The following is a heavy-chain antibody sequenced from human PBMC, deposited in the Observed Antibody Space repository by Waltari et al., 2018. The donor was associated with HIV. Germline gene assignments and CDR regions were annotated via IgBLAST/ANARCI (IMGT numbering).Heavy chain of an antibody. Sequence: QVQLMQSGIEMRTPGASVRLSCRASGFILADHYFHGVRQGPRQAFEWMGIISAGDGSANSAQKFEARVTLTRDLFTGTIHMDLMSLKPEDTAVYFCARAGLRGLIQDFDIWGQGTQLIVSS. CDR1: GFILADHY. J-gene: IGHJ4*01. CDR3: ARAGLRGLIQDFDI. V-gene: IGHV1-46*01. D-gene: IGHD2-21*02. CDR2: ISAGDGSA.